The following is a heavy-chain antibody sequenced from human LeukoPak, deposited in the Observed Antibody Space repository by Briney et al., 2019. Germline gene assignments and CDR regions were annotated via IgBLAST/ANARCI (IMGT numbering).Heavy chain of an antibody. Sequence: PGGSLRLSCAASGFTFSSYSMNWVRQAPGKGLEWVSSISSRSSYIYYADSVKGRFTISRDNAKNSLYLQMNSLRAEDTAVYYCAREWPRLYCSSTSCYRAGIPRSPVGFDYWGQGTLVTVSS. D-gene: IGHD2-2*02. CDR1: GFTFSSYS. V-gene: IGHV3-21*01. CDR3: AREWPRLYCSSTSCYRAGIPRSPVGFDY. CDR2: ISSRSSYI. J-gene: IGHJ4*02.